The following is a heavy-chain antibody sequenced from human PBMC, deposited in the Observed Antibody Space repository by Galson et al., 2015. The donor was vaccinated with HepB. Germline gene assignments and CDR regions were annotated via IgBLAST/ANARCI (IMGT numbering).Heavy chain of an antibody. Sequence: SLRLSCAASGFTFSDYYMSWIRQAPGKGLEWVSYISSSGSTIYYADSVKGRFTISRDNAKNSLYLQMNSLRAEDTAVYYCARERVGIAARRRTGGFDPWGQGTLVTVSS. J-gene: IGHJ5*02. CDR1: GFTFSDYY. D-gene: IGHD6-6*01. CDR3: ARERVGIAARRRTGGFDP. CDR2: ISSSGSTI. V-gene: IGHV3-11*01.